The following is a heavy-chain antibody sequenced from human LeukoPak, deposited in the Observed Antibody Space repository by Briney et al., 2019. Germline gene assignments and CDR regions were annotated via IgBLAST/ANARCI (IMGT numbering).Heavy chain of an antibody. CDR2: IRSKANSYAT. J-gene: IGHJ6*02. CDR3: TRQYSSSWYRHDGMDV. V-gene: IGHV3-73*01. D-gene: IGHD6-13*01. CDR1: GFTFSGSA. Sequence: HPGGSLRLSCAASGFTFSGSAMHWVRQASGKGLEWVGRIRSKANSYATAYAASVKGRFTISRDDSKNTAYLQMNSLKTEDTAVYYCTRQYSSSWYRHDGMDVWGQGTTVTVSS.